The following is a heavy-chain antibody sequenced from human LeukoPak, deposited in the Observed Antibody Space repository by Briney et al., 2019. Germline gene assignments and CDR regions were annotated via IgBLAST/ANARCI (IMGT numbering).Heavy chain of an antibody. V-gene: IGHV3-21*01. Sequence: GGSLRLSCAASGFAFSTYSMNWVRQAPGKGLEWVSSSSSSGSYIYYADSVKGRFTISRDNAKNSLYLQLDNLRAEDTAVYYCARARWSSTGWFLGYWGQGTLVTVSS. D-gene: IGHD6-19*01. CDR1: GFAFSTYS. CDR3: ARARWSSTGWFLGY. CDR2: SSSSGSYI. J-gene: IGHJ4*02.